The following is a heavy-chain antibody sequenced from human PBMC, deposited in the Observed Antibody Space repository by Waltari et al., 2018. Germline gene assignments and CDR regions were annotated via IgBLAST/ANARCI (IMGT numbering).Heavy chain of an antibody. CDR2: IYPGDSDM. Sequence: EVQRVQSGAGVKKPGESRRISCKGSGSSFTNYWTGWVRQMPGQGLGWVGSIYPGDSDMKYSPSFQGQVTISADKSINTAYLQWNSLKASDTAMYYCARHRVGYCSGGSCHDFDYWGQGTLVTVSS. CDR1: GSSFTNYW. J-gene: IGHJ4*02. D-gene: IGHD2-15*01. CDR3: ARHRVGYCSGGSCHDFDY. V-gene: IGHV5-51*03.